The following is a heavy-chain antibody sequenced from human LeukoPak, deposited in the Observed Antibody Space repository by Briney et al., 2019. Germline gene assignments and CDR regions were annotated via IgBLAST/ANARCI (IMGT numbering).Heavy chain of an antibody. CDR2: IYSGGST. CDR3: ARELGLVATSD. V-gene: IGHV3-66*02. D-gene: IGHD5-12*01. J-gene: IGHJ4*02. CDR1: RSTVSSNY. Sequence: GGSLRLSCAASRSTVSSNYMSWVRQAPGKGLEWVPVIYSGGSTYYADSVKGRFTISRDNSKNTLYLQMNSLRAEDTAVYYCARELGLVATSDWGQGTLVTVSS.